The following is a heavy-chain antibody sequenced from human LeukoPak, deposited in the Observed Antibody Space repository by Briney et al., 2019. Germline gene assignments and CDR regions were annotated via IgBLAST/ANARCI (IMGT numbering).Heavy chain of an antibody. CDR3: ARDYRSGWSFDY. D-gene: IGHD6-19*01. J-gene: IGHJ4*02. CDR1: GYTFTSYA. CDR2: INAGNGNT. V-gene: IGHV1-3*01. Sequence: ASVKVSCKASGYTFTSYAMHWVRQAPGQRLEWMGWINAGNGNTKYSQKFLGRVTITRDTSASTAYMELSSLRSDDTAVYYCARDYRSGWSFDYWGQGTLVTVSS.